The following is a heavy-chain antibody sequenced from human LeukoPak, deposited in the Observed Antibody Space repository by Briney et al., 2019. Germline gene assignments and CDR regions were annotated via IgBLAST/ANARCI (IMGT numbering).Heavy chain of an antibody. CDR3: ARHGRGDEYSSSSSLAYYYYYMDV. D-gene: IGHD6-6*01. V-gene: IGHV4-4*09. J-gene: IGHJ6*03. CDR2: IYTSGST. Sequence: SETLSLTCTVSGGSISSYYWSWIRQPPGKGLEWIGYIYTSGSTNYNPSLKSRVTISVDTSKNQFSLKLSSVTAADTAVYYCARHGRGDEYSSSSSLAYYYYYMDVWGKGTTVTVSS. CDR1: GGSISSYY.